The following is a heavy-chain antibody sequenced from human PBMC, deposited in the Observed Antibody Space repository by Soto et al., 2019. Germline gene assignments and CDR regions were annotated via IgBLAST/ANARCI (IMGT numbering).Heavy chain of an antibody. J-gene: IGHJ6*03. CDR2: IYYSGST. Sequence: LETLSLTCTVSGGSISSYYWSWIRQPPGKGLEWIGYIYYSGSTNYNPSLKSRVTISVDTSKNQFSLKLSSVTAADTAVYYCARDGSGSGYYYYYMDVWGKGTTVTVPS. CDR3: ARDGSGSGYYYYYMDV. D-gene: IGHD6-19*01. CDR1: GGSISSYY. V-gene: IGHV4-59*01.